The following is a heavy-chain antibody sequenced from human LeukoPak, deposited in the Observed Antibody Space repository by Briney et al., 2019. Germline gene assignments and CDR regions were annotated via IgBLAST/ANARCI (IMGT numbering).Heavy chain of an antibody. Sequence: QPGGSLRLTCVASGFRFGRDWISWVRQAPGKGLEWVACVKQDGTEKNYVVSVWCRFTVSVDNGKNSLYLQMNSLRAEDTAKYYCATLDSTKSVLWGRGTAVIVSS. V-gene: IGHV3-7*01. CDR2: VKQDGTEK. J-gene: IGHJ1*01. D-gene: IGHD2-2*01. CDR1: GFRFGRDW. CDR3: ATLDSTKSVL.